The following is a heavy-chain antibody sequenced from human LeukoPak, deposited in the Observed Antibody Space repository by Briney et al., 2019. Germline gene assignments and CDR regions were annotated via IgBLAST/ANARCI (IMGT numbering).Heavy chain of an antibody. Sequence: PGGSLRLSCAVSGFTFSRNWMSWVRQAPGKGLEWVANIKEDGSEKNYVDSVKGRFTISRDNAKNSLYLQMNSLRAEDTAVYYCARLLLYCSSTSCPSPIDYWGQGTLVTVSS. V-gene: IGHV3-7*01. CDR1: GFTFSRNW. D-gene: IGHD2-2*01. CDR2: IKEDGSEK. J-gene: IGHJ4*02. CDR3: ARLLLYCSSTSCPSPIDY.